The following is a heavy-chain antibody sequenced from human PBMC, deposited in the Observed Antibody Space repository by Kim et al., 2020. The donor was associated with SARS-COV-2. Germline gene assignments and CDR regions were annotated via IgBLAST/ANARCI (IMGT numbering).Heavy chain of an antibody. Sequence: ASVKVSCKASGYTFTSYAMHWVRQAPGQRLEWMGWINAGNGNTKYSQKFQGRVTITRDTSARTAYMELSSLRSEDTAVYYCARSRFKPTFGELLYWGQGTLVTVSS. CDR3: ARSRFKPTFGELLY. D-gene: IGHD3-10*01. J-gene: IGHJ4*02. CDR1: GYTFTSYA. CDR2: INAGNGNT. V-gene: IGHV1-3*01.